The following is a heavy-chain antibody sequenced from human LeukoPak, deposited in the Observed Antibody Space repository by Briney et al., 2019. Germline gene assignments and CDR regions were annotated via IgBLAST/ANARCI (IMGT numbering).Heavy chain of an antibody. D-gene: IGHD6-13*01. CDR1: GITFSSYD. CDR3: ARGLAAPDTGLDANC. Sequence: GSLRLSCAASGITFSSYDMHWGRQATGKGLEWVSAIGPAGDTYYLGSVKGRFTISRENAKNSLFLQMNSLRAGDTAVYYCARGLAAPDTGLDANCWGQGTLVTVSS. CDR2: IGPAGDT. V-gene: IGHV3-13*01. J-gene: IGHJ4*02.